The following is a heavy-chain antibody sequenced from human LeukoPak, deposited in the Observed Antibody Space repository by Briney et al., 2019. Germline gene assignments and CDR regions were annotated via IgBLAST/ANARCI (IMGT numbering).Heavy chain of an antibody. CDR1: GGSISSYY. D-gene: IGHD3-3*01. V-gene: IGHV4-59*01. CDR2: IYYSGST. J-gene: IGHJ4*02. CDR3: ARSTYYDFWSGTHPYYFDY. Sequence: SETLSLTCTVSGGSISSYYWSWLRQPPGKGLEWIGYIYYSGSTNYNPSLKSRVTISVDTSKNQFSLKLSSVTAADTAVYYCARSTYYDFWSGTHPYYFDYWGQGTLVTVSS.